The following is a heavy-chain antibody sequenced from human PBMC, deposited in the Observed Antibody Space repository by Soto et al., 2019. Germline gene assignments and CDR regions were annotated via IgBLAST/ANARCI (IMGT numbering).Heavy chain of an antibody. J-gene: IGHJ4*02. CDR3: AKDLGSYLSPAFDY. CDR2: ISSSSDVI. CDR1: GFSFSRFE. V-gene: IGHV3-48*03. Sequence: GGSLRLSCAASGFSFSRFEMNWVRQAPGKGLEWVSYISSSSDVIYYADSVKGRFTISRDNAKNSLYLQMSSLRAEDTAVYFCAKDLGSYLSPAFDYWGLGTLVTVSS. D-gene: IGHD1-26*01.